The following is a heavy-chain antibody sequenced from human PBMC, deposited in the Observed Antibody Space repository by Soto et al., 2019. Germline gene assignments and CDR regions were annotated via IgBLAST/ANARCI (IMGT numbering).Heavy chain of an antibody. J-gene: IGHJ6*02. Sequence: QVQLQQWGAGLLKPSETLSLTCAVYGGSFSGYYWSWIRQPPGKGLEWIGEINHSGSTNYNPSLKSRVTISVDTSKNQFSLKLSSVTAADTAVYYCASLEPFMVRGVIITGELNYGMDVWGQGTTVTVSS. D-gene: IGHD3-10*01. CDR2: INHSGST. CDR1: GGSFSGYY. CDR3: ASLEPFMVRGVIITGELNYGMDV. V-gene: IGHV4-34*01.